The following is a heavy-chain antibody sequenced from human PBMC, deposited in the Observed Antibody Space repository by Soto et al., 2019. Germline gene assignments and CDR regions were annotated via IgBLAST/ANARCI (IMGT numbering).Heavy chain of an antibody. Sequence: PSETLSLTCTFSGGSIMSYYWSWIRQPPGKGLEWIGYIYYSGSTNYNPSLKSRVTISVDTSKNQFSLKLSSVAAADTAVYYCARDPSSGYYAGYFDYWGQGTLVNV. CDR1: GGSIMSYY. J-gene: IGHJ4*02. V-gene: IGHV4-59*01. D-gene: IGHD3-22*01. CDR2: IYYSGST. CDR3: ARDPSSGYYAGYFDY.